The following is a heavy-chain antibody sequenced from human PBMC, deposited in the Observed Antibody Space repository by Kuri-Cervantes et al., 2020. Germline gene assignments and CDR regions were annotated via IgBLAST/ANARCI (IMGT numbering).Heavy chain of an antibody. J-gene: IGHJ6*02. D-gene: IGHD3-22*01. CDR3: ARPVVVINYYYYGMDV. CDR1: GFTFSSYW. CDR2: ISYDGSNK. V-gene: IGHV3-30-3*01. Sequence: GESLKISCAASGFTFSSYWMSWVRQAPGKGLEWVAVISYDGSNKYYADSVKGRFTISRDNSKNTLYLQMNSLRAEDTAVYYCARPVVVINYYYYGMDVWGQGTTVTVSS.